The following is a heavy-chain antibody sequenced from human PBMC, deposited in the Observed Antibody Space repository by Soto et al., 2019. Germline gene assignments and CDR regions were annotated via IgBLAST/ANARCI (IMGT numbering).Heavy chain of an antibody. CDR3: AKDLTRQLAYWLDP. V-gene: IGHV1-2*02. CDR2: INAHSGGT. D-gene: IGHD6-6*01. Sequence: ASVKVSCKASGFSFTGYYIHWLRQAPGQGLEWMGWINAHSGGTEYAQKFQGRVTLTRDTSIATAYLTLTSLTSDDTALYYCAKDLTRQLAYWLDPWGQGAQVTVSS. J-gene: IGHJ5*02. CDR1: GFSFTGYY.